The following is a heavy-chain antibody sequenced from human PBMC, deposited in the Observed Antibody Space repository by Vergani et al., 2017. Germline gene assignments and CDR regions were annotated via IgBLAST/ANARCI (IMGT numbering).Heavy chain of an antibody. D-gene: IGHD4-17*01. CDR1: GYTFTSYG. CDR2: INTNTGNP. CDR3: ARDGPDYGDLPHRFYYYYYYMDV. V-gene: IGHV7-4-1*01. J-gene: IGHJ6*03. Sequence: QVQLVQSGAEVKKPGASVKVSCKASGYTFTSYGISWVRQAPGQGLEWMGWINTNTGNPTYAQGFTGRFVFSLDTSVSTAYLQICSLKAEDTAVYYCARDGPDYGDLPHRFYYYYYYMDVWGKGTTVTVSS.